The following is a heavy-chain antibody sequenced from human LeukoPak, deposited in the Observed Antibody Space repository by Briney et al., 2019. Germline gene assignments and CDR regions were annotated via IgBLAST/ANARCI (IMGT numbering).Heavy chain of an antibody. CDR1: GGSISSYY. CDR3: ARLRTIFGVALGAFDI. J-gene: IGHJ3*02. CDR2: IYYSGST. V-gene: IGHV4-59*01. Sequence: SETLSLTCTVSGGSISSYYWSWIRQHPGKGLEWIGYIYYSGSTNYNPSLKSRVTISVDTSKNQFSLKLSSVTAADTAVYYCARLRTIFGVALGAFDIWGQGTMVTVSS. D-gene: IGHD3-3*01.